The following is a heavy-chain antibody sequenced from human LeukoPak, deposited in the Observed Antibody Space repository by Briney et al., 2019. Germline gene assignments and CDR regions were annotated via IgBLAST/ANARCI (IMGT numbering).Heavy chain of an antibody. CDR1: GFTFSSYG. Sequence: GRSLRLSCAASGFTFSSYGMHWVRQAPGKGLEWVSLIYSGDNTYYADSVKGRFTISRDNSNNTLYFQMNSLRAEDTAVYYCAGRRRDGYFDYWGQGTLVTVSS. CDR2: IYSGDNT. J-gene: IGHJ4*02. V-gene: IGHV3-53*01. CDR3: AGRRRDGYFDY. D-gene: IGHD5-24*01.